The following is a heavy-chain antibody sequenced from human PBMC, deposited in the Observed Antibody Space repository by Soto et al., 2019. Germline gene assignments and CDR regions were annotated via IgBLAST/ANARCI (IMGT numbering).Heavy chain of an antibody. J-gene: IGHJ6*02. V-gene: IGHV3-30*18. CDR3: AKDSDQLLFDYYYYGMDV. CDR2: VSYDGSFK. D-gene: IGHD2-2*01. CDR1: GFTFSKFG. Sequence: QVQLVESGGGVVQPGGSLRLSCEASGFTFSKFGIHWVRQAPGKGLEWVAVVSYDGSFKYYADSVKGRFTISRDNSKNTLYLQRNSLRPEDTALYYCAKDSDQLLFDYYYYGMDVWGQGTTVTVSS.